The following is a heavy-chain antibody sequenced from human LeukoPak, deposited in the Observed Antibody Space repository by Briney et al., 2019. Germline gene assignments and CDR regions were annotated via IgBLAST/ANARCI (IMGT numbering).Heavy chain of an antibody. V-gene: IGHV3-64*01. D-gene: IGHD6-13*01. CDR1: GFTFSSYA. J-gene: IGHJ4*02. Sequence: GGSLRLSCAASGFTFSSYAMHWVRQTPGKGLEYVSAISGIGGSTYYANSVKGRFTISRDNSKNTLYLQMGSLRAEDMAVYYCARFGYSSSWSFNDYWGQGTLVTVSS. CDR2: ISGIGGST. CDR3: ARFGYSSSWSFNDY.